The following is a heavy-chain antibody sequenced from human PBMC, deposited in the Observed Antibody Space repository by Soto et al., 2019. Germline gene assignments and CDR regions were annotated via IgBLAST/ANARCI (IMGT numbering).Heavy chain of an antibody. J-gene: IGHJ4*02. V-gene: IGHV3-33*01. CDR2: IWSDGSHK. CDR3: ARASGPFYY. D-gene: IGHD2-8*02. Sequence: QVQLVESGGGVVQPGRSLRLSCAASGFTFSVYGIHWVRQAPGKGLEWVAVIWSDGSHKYYADSVKGRFTISRDNSKNTLYLQMNSLRAEDSAVYYCARASGPFYYWGQGTLVTVSS. CDR1: GFTFSVYG.